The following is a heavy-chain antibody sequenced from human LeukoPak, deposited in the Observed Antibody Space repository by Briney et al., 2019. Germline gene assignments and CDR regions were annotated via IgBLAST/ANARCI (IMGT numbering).Heavy chain of an antibody. CDR1: GYTFTNYG. J-gene: IGHJ4*02. Sequence: EASVKVSCNASGYTFTNYGIFWVRQAPGQGLEWMGWISAYSGNTNYAQKLQGRVTMTTETSTSTAYMELESLRSDDTAVYYCAISQGSYYDTSGYLGGDYWGQGTLVTVSS. CDR3: AISQGSYYDTSGYLGGDY. D-gene: IGHD3-22*01. CDR2: ISAYSGNT. V-gene: IGHV1-18*01.